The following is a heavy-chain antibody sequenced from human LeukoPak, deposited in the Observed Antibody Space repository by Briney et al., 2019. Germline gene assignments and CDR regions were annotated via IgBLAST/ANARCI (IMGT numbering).Heavy chain of an antibody. D-gene: IGHD3-3*01. CDR2: ISWNSGSI. J-gene: IGHJ6*02. V-gene: IGHV3-9*01. CDR3: AKDKSDFHYYGMDV. Sequence: GGSLRLSCAASGFTFSSYAMHWVRQAPGKGLEWVSGISWNSGSIGYADSVKGRFTISRDNAKNSLYLQMNSLRAEDTALYYCAKDKSDFHYYGMDVWGQGTTVTVSS. CDR1: GFTFSSYA.